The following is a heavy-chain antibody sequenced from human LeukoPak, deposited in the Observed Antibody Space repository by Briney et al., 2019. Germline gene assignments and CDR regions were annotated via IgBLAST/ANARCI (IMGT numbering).Heavy chain of an antibody. D-gene: IGHD6-13*01. CDR1: GGSISSGGYY. J-gene: IGHJ6*03. Sequence: SETLSLTCTVSGGSISSGGYYWSWIRQPPGKGLERIGYIYHSGSTYYNPSLKSRVTISVDRSKNQFSLKLSSVTAADTAVYYCARAESPKGNYYYMDVWGKGTTVTVSS. V-gene: IGHV4-30-2*01. CDR3: ARAESPKGNYYYMDV. CDR2: IYHSGST.